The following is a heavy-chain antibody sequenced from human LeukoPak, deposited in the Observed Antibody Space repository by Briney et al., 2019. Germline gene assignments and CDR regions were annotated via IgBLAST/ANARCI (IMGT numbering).Heavy chain of an antibody. D-gene: IGHD1-26*01. CDR1: RFSFSSHE. CDR2: ISGSGSST. CDR3: ARDGRYFDS. V-gene: IGHV3-48*03. J-gene: IGHJ4*02. Sequence: GGSLRLSCAASRFSFSSHEMNWVRQAPGEGLEWVSYISGSGSSTYYADSVKGRFIISRDNAKNSLYLQMNSLRAEDTAVYYCARDGRYFDSWGQGTLVTVSS.